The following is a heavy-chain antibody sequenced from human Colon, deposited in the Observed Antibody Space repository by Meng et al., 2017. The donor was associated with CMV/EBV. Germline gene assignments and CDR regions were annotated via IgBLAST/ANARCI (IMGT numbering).Heavy chain of an antibody. V-gene: IGHV1-2*02. CDR3: ARGGYCNSVTCFQYFDY. Sequence: ASVKVSCKASGYTFTDHYMHWVRQAPGQGPEWMGRINPNTGGANYEQKFQGRVTLTGDTSISTVYMELSRLRSDDTAVYYCARGGYCNSVTCFQYFDYWGQGSVVTVSS. D-gene: IGHD2/OR15-2a*01. CDR1: GYTFTDHY. J-gene: IGHJ4*02. CDR2: INPNTGGA.